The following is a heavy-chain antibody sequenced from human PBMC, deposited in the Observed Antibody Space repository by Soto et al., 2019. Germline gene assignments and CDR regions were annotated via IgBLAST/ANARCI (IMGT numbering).Heavy chain of an antibody. D-gene: IGHD3-10*01. CDR3: ARVRRSFYLRDAFDF. J-gene: IGHJ3*01. V-gene: IGHV3-23*01. CDR1: GFTFHTNA. CDR2: ISGSGSDT. Sequence: EVQLLESGGDLVQPGGSLRLSCGASGFTFHTNAMSWVRQAPGRGPEWVSGISGSGSDTYYADSVRGRFTISRDNSENTLYLQMNSLRAEDTGVYYCARVRRSFYLRDAFDFWGQGALVTVSS.